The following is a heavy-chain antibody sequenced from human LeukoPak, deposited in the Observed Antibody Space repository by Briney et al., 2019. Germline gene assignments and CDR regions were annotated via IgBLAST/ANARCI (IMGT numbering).Heavy chain of an antibody. J-gene: IGHJ6*02. CDR1: GYFFTNYW. CDR2: SYPGDSDI. D-gene: IGHD3-22*01. Sequence: GAPLKISCKGSGYFFTNYWNGWVRQMPGKRLEWMGISYPGDSDINYSPSLRGQVTISADTSTSTAYLQWSSLKASDTAMYYCARLPFDSSGYSPYFYYGMDVWGQGTTVTVSS. CDR3: ARLPFDSSGYSPYFYYGMDV. V-gene: IGHV5-51*01.